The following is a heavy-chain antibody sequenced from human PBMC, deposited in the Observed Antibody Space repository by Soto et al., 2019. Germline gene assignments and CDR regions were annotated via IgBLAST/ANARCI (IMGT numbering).Heavy chain of an antibody. D-gene: IGHD4-4*01. Sequence: ASVKVSCKVSGYTLTELSMHWVRQAPGKGLEWMGGFDPEDGETIYAQKFQGRVTMTEDTSTDTAYMELSSLRSEDTAVYYCAPAVLQSRSYYYYYYMDVWGKGTTVTVSS. CDR1: GYTLTELS. CDR3: APAVLQSRSYYYYYYMDV. V-gene: IGHV1-24*01. J-gene: IGHJ6*03. CDR2: FDPEDGET.